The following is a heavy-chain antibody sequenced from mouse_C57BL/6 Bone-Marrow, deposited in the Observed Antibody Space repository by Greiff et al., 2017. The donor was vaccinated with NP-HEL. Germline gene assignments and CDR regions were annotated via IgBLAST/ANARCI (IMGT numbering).Heavy chain of an antibody. CDR3: TLLTTVGAYWYFDV. Sequence: EVKLMESGGGLVQPGGSMKLSRAASGFTFSDAWMDWVRQSPEKGLEWVAEIRNKANNHATYYAESVKGRFTISRDDSKSSVYLQMNSLRAEDTGIYYGTLLTTVGAYWYFDVWGTGTTVTVSS. D-gene: IGHD1-1*01. CDR2: IRNKANNHAT. CDR1: GFTFSDAW. J-gene: IGHJ1*03. V-gene: IGHV6-6*01.